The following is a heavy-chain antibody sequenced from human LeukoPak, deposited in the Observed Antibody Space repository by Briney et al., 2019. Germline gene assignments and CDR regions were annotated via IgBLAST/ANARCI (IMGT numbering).Heavy chain of an antibody. CDR2: INHSGST. J-gene: IGHJ6*04. V-gene: IGHV4-34*01. CDR3: ARCQYDFWSGYMMDV. Sequence: SETLSLTCAVYGGSFSGYYWSWIRQPPGKGLEWIGEINHSGSTNYNPSLTSRVTISVDTSKNQYSLKLSSVTAADTAVYYCARCQYDFWSGYMMDVWGKGTTVTVSS. CDR1: GGSFSGYY. D-gene: IGHD3-3*01.